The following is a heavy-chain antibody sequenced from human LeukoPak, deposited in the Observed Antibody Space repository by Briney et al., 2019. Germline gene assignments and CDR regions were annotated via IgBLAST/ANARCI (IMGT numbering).Heavy chain of an antibody. CDR3: ARGVGGWPFFCYFDL. Sequence: GGSLRLSCAASGFTFSNHWMTWVRQAPGKGLEWVAHIKEDGSAKYYLDSVKGRFTISRDDAKKSLYLQLNSLRVEDTAMYYCARGVGGWPFFCYFDLWGRGTLVTVSS. CDR1: GFTFSNHW. CDR2: IKEDGSAK. D-gene: IGHD6-19*01. V-gene: IGHV3-7*01. J-gene: IGHJ2*01.